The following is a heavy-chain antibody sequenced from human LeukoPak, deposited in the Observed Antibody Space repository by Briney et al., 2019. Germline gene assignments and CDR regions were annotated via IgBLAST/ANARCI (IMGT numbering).Heavy chain of an antibody. Sequence: ASVKVSCKASGYTFTSYDINRVRQATGQGLEWMGWMNPNSGNTGYAQKFQGRVTITRNTSISTAYMELSSLRSEDTAVYYCARGRALRFLEWLPEGRSSSFGYWGQGTLVTVSS. J-gene: IGHJ4*02. V-gene: IGHV1-8*03. D-gene: IGHD3-3*01. CDR3: ARGRALRFLEWLPEGRSSSFGY. CDR2: MNPNSGNT. CDR1: GYTFTSYD.